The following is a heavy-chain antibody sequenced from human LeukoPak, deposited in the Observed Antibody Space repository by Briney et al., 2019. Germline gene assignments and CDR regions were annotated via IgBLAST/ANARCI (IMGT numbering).Heavy chain of an antibody. CDR3: ARARTTRGFDY. D-gene: IGHD4-17*01. Sequence: PGGSLRLSGAASGFTFNSHGIHWVRQAPGKGLEWVAFIWYDGSNKYYADSVKGRLTISRDNSKNTLYLQMNSLRAEDTAVYYCARARTTRGFDYWGQGTLVTVSS. CDR1: GFTFNSHG. J-gene: IGHJ4*02. V-gene: IGHV3-33*01. CDR2: IWYDGSNK.